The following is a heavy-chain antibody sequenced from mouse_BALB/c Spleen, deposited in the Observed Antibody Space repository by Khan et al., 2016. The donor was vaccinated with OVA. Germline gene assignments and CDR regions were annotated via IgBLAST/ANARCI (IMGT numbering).Heavy chain of an antibody. J-gene: IGHJ2*01. V-gene: IGHV9-3-1*01. Sequence: QIQLVQSGPDLKKPGETVKISCKASGYTFTDYVMNWVKQAPGKGLKWMGWINTYTGEPTYADDFKGRFAFSLETSASTAYLQINSLKDDVTATFFCARFHGGYWGQGTTLTVSS. CDR1: GYTFTDYV. CDR2: INTYTGEP. CDR3: ARFHGGY.